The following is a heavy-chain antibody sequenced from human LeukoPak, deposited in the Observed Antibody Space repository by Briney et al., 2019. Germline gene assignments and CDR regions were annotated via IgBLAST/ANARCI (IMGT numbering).Heavy chain of an antibody. CDR1: GVTFSDYY. CDR3: ARILEGYHYYMDV. J-gene: IGHJ6*03. V-gene: IGHV3-11*04. Sequence: PGGSLRLSCAASGVTFSDYYMSWIRQAPGKGLEWVSYIGTGGSITYYADSVKGRFTISRDNAKNSLYLQMNSLRVEDTAVYYCARILEGYHYYMDVWGKGTTVTVSS. CDR2: IGTGGSIT.